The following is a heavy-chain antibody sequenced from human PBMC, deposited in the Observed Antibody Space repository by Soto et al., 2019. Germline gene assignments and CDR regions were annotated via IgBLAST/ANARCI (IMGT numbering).Heavy chain of an antibody. D-gene: IGHD6-13*01. V-gene: IGHV1-69*01. J-gene: IGHJ4*02. CDR1: GDLFNNHA. CDR2: LSPLFSTT. Sequence: QVQLVQSGAEVKEPGSSVKVSCKASGDLFNNHAFNWVRQAPGQGLEWMGRLSPLFSTTNYAQQFQGRVTIGADELTTIVYLEVNNLEADDTAMYYCAASSAIAAAGYFKFWGQGTLVTVSP. CDR3: AASSAIAAAGYFKF.